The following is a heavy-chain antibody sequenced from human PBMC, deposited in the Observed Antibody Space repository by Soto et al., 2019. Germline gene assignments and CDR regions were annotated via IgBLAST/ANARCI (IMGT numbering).Heavy chain of an antibody. CDR2: IYYSGST. J-gene: IGHJ4*02. CDR3: ARHTDDYGDFDY. D-gene: IGHD4-17*01. V-gene: IGHV4-39*01. Sequence: SETLSLTCTVSGGSISSSSYYWGWIRQPPGKGLEWIGSIYYSGSTYYNPSLKSRVTISVDTSKNQFSLKLSSVTAADTAVYYCARHTDDYGDFDYWGQGALVTVSS. CDR1: GGSISSSSYY.